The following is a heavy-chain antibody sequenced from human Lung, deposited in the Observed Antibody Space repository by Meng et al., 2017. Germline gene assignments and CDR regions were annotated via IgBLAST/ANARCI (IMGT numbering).Heavy chain of an antibody. J-gene: IGHJ5*02. Sequence: SETLSLTCTVSCASVSDYYWTSIRQPAGKGLQWVGRISSIGSTNYSPSLKSRVTMSVDTSRNQCSLRLTSVTAADTAVYHCARGRAPNVVEPLGQGTLVTVSS. V-gene: IGHV4-4*07. CDR1: CASVSDYY. CDR3: ARGRAPNVVEP. CDR2: ISSIGST.